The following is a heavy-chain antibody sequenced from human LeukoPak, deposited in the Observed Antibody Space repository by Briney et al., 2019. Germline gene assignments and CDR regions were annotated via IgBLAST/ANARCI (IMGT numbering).Heavy chain of an antibody. V-gene: IGHV3-30*02. CDR3: AKESSYFDY. CDR1: GFTFSSYG. CDR2: IRYGGSNK. Sequence: PGGSLRLSCAASGFTFSSYGMHWVRQASGKGLEWVAFIRYGGSNKYYADSVKGRFTISRDNSKNTLYLQMNSLRAGDTAVYYCAKESSYFDYWGQGTLVTVSS. J-gene: IGHJ4*02.